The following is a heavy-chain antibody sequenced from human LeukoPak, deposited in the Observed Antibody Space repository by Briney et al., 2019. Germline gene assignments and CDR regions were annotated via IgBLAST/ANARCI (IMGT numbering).Heavy chain of an antibody. CDR2: IKQDGSEK. CDR1: GFTFSSYW. D-gene: IGHD1-26*01. V-gene: IGHV3-7*03. J-gene: IGHJ4*02. Sequence: GGSLRLSCAASGFTFSSYWMSWVRQAPGKGREWVANIKQDGSEKYYVDSVKGRFTISRDNAKNSLYLQMNSLRAEDTAVYYCASPKTPSGSYGDFDYSGQGTLVTVSS. CDR3: ASPKTPSGSYGDFDY.